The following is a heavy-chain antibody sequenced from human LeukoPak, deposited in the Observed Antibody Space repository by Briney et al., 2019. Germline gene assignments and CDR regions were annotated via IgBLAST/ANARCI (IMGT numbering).Heavy chain of an antibody. V-gene: IGHV4-59*11. Sequence: SETLSLTCTVSGGSISSHYWSWIRQPPGKGLEWIGYMHYSGGTNSNPSLRSRVTMSVDTSKSHFSLRLTSVTAADTAVYYCARDTYEYSSGYTDYFDSWGPGTLVTVSS. CDR1: GGSISSHY. D-gene: IGHD3-22*01. CDR3: ARDTYEYSSGYTDYFDS. CDR2: MHYSGGT. J-gene: IGHJ4*02.